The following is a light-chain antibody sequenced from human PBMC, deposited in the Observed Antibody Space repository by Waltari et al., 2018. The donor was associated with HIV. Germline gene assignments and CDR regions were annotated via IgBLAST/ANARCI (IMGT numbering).Light chain of an antibody. CDR3: MQTQQPPYT. CDR1: QSLLHSDGKTY. Sequence: DVVMTQTPLSLSVIPGQPASISCKSSQSLLHSDGKTYLYWYLQKSGQPPQLLIYEVSNRFSGVPARFSGSGSGADFTLKVSRVEPEDVGIYYCMQTQQPPYTFGQGTNLEIK. CDR2: EVS. V-gene: IGKV2D-29*01. J-gene: IGKJ2*01.